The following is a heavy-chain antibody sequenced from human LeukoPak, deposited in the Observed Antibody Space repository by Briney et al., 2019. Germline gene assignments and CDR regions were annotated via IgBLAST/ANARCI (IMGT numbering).Heavy chain of an antibody. CDR3: ARVRVAVGVDY. CDR1: GGSISSYY. D-gene: IGHD2-15*01. CDR2: IYYSGST. Sequence: SETLSLTCTVSGGSISSYYWSWIRQPPGKGLEWIGYIYYSGSTNYNPSLKSRVTISVDTSKNQFSLRIISVTAADTAVYYCARVRVAVGVDYWGQGNLVTVSS. V-gene: IGHV4-59*12. J-gene: IGHJ4*02.